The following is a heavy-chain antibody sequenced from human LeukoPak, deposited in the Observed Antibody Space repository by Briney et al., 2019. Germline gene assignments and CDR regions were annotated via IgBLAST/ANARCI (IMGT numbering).Heavy chain of an antibody. J-gene: IGHJ3*02. V-gene: IGHV3-11*01. CDR2: ISSSGSTI. CDR1: GFTFSDYY. D-gene: IGHD2-15*01. Sequence: GGSLRLSCAASGFTFSDYYMSWIRQAPGKGLEWVSYISSSGSTIYYADSVKGRFTISRDNAKNSLYLQMNSLRAEDTAVYYCARHAEYCSGGSCYLRGAFDIWGQGTMVTVSS. CDR3: ARHAEYCSGGSCYLRGAFDI.